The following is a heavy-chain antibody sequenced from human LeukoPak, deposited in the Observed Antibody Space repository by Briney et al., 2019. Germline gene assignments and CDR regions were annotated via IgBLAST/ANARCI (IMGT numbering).Heavy chain of an antibody. CDR1: GFTFSSYA. CDR3: ARRSLYAVGMDV. CDR2: ISGSGGST. Sequence: GGSLRLSCAASGFTFSSYAMSWVRQAPGKGLEWVSAISGSGGSTYYADSVKGRFTISRDNSKNTLYLQMNSLRAEDTAVYYCARRSLYAVGMDVWGQGTTVTVSS. D-gene: IGHD3-16*01. J-gene: IGHJ6*02. V-gene: IGHV3-23*01.